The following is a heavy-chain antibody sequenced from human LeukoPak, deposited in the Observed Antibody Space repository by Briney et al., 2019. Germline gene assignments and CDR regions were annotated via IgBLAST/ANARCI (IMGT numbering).Heavy chain of an antibody. Sequence: ASAKVSCKASGYTFTSYDINWVRQAPGQGLEWMGIINPSGGSTSYAQKFQGRVTMTRDTSTSTVYMELSSLRSEDTAVYYCARLTYYYDSSGRRYNWFDPWGQGTLVTVSS. D-gene: IGHD3-22*01. V-gene: IGHV1-46*01. CDR1: GYTFTSYD. CDR2: INPSGGST. CDR3: ARLTYYYDSSGRRYNWFDP. J-gene: IGHJ5*02.